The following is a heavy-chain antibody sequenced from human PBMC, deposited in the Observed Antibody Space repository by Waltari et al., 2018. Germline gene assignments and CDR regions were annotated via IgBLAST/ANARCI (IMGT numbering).Heavy chain of an antibody. CDR1: GGSFCRSY. D-gene: IGHD5-18*01. CDR2: INQSGST. CDR3: ARGRIQLWPKGPSEFDY. Sequence: QVQLQQWCAGLLKTSETLSPTCSVYGGSFCRSYWRWIIRHPRKGLEWIGEINQSGSTNYNPSLKSRVTISVDTSKNQFSLKLSSVTAADTAVYYCARGRIQLWPKGPSEFDYWGQGTLVTVSS. J-gene: IGHJ4*02. V-gene: IGHV4-34*01.